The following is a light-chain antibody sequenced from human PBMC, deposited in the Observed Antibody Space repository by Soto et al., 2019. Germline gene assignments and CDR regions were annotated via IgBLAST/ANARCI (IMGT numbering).Light chain of an antibody. V-gene: IGKV3-15*01. J-gene: IGKJ4*01. Sequence: EIVMTQSPVTLSLSPGERVTVSFRASQTISSELAWYQQKPGQAPKLLIYDASSRATGIPARFNGSRSGTKFTLTISSLQPEDFATYYCQQHNNWPLTFGGGTKVDIK. CDR2: DAS. CDR1: QTISSE. CDR3: QQHNNWPLT.